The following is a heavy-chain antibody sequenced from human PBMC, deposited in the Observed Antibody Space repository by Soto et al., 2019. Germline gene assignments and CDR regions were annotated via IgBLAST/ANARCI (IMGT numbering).Heavy chain of an antibody. J-gene: IGHJ4*02. CDR1: GFTFSTYW. Sequence: PGGSLRLSCAASGFTFSTYWMHWVRQAPGKGLVWVSRSNSDGRSTGHADSVKGRFTISRDNAKNTLYLQMNSLRVEDTAVYYCARETSSWSLDYWGQGMLVT. CDR3: ARETSSWSLDY. V-gene: IGHV3-74*01. D-gene: IGHD6-13*01. CDR2: SNSDGRST.